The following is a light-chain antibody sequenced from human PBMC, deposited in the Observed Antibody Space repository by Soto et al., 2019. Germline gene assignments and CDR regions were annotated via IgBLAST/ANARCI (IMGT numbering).Light chain of an antibody. CDR2: AAS. Sequence: DIQMTQSPSSLSSSVGDRGTVTCRASRTIDNYLNWYQQKPGKAPKVLMSAASNLQSGVPSRFSGSASGTVFTLTITGLQPEDVATYYCQQTYSTPYTFGQGTKLEI. CDR1: RTIDNY. V-gene: IGKV1-39*01. CDR3: QQTYSTPYT. J-gene: IGKJ2*01.